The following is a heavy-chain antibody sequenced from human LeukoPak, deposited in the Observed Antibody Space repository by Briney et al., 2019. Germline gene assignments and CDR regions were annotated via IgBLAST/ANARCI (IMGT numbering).Heavy chain of an antibody. CDR3: AREDSSSSVYYYYYMDV. CDR1: GGTFSSYA. Sequence: GASVKVSCKASGGTFSSYAISWVRQAPGQGLEWMGGIIPIFGTANYAQKFQGRVTITADESTSTAYMELSSLRSEDTAVYYCAREDSSSSVYYYYYMDVWGKGTTVTVSS. D-gene: IGHD6-6*01. J-gene: IGHJ6*03. V-gene: IGHV1-69*13. CDR2: IIPIFGTA.